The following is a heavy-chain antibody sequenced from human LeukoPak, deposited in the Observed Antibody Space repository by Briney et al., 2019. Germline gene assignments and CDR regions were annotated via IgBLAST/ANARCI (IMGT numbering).Heavy chain of an antibody. J-gene: IGHJ4*02. D-gene: IGHD2-21*01. CDR2: SSSSRRYI. Sequence: PGGSLRLSCAASGFTFSSYSMNWVRQAPGKGLEWVSSSSSSRRYIYYADSVKGRFTISRDNAKNSLYLQMKSLRAEDTALYFCVQGPYLDYWGQGTLVTVSS. CDR1: GFTFSSYS. V-gene: IGHV3-21*06. CDR3: VQGPYLDY.